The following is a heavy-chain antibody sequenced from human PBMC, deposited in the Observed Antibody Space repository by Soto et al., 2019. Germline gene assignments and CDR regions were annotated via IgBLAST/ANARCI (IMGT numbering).Heavy chain of an antibody. D-gene: IGHD3-3*01. CDR3: ARASYDFWSGYSPYYYYYMDV. CDR2: IWYDGSNK. V-gene: IGHV3-33*01. CDR1: GFTFSSYV. J-gene: IGHJ6*03. Sequence: GGSLRLSCAASGFTFSSYVMHGVRQAPGKGLEWVAVIWYDGSNKYYADSVKGRFTISRDNSKNTLYLQMNSLRAEDTAVYYCARASYDFWSGYSPYYYYYMDVWGKGTTVTVSS.